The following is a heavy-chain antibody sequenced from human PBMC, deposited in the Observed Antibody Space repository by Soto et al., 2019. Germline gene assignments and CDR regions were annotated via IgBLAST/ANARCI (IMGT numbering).Heavy chain of an antibody. V-gene: IGHV3-30*03. CDR2: LSSDGRDK. J-gene: IGHJ6*02. CDR1: GFTFSRYG. CDR3: ARPSFGDYYGYDMAV. Sequence: VQLVESGGGVVQSGRSLRLSCAASGFTFSRYGIHWVRQAPGKGLEWVAFLSSDGRDKFFGESVKGRVTISRDNSRSTLFLQLDSLRVEDTAVYYCARPSFGDYYGYDMAVWGQGTTVTVSS. D-gene: IGHD3-10*01.